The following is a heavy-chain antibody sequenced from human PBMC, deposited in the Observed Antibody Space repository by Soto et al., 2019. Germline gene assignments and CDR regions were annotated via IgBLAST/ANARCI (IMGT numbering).Heavy chain of an antibody. D-gene: IGHD6-6*01. J-gene: IGHJ5*02. V-gene: IGHV4-59*01. CDR3: ASMAARWWFDL. CDR1: CGSIISYY. CDR2: IYYSGST. Sequence: PSETLSLTCTFSCGSIISYYWSWIRQPPGKGLEWIGYIYYSGSTNYNPSLKSRVTISVDTSKNQFSLKLSSVTAADTAVYYCASMAARWWFDLWGQGTLVTVSS.